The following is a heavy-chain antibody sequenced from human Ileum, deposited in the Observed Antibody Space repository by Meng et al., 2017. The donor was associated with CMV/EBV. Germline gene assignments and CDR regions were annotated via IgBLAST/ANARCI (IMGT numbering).Heavy chain of an antibody. CDR3: TRGGDDYNPESDY. V-gene: IGHV3-72*01. CDR1: GFIFSDHY. J-gene: IGHJ4*02. Sequence: EGELVVSGGGLVPPGGSLRLSCAASGFIFSDHYMDWVRQTPGKGLEWVGHTRNKAHNYTTEYAASVKGRFIISRDDSQNSLHLQMNSLKTEDTAVYFCTRGGDDYNPESDYWGQGTLVTVSS. D-gene: IGHD5-24*01. CDR2: TRNKAHNYTT.